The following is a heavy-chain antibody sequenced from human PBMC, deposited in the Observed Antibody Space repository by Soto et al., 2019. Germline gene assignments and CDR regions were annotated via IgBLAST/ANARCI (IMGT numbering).Heavy chain of an antibody. D-gene: IGHD3-10*01. CDR1: GFSLSASGVG. V-gene: IGHV2-5*02. CDR2: VFWDEDK. Sequence: QITMRESGPTLVKPTQTLTLTCFFSGFSLSASGVGVGWIRQPPGKALEWLALVFWDEDKFYSPPLPRRLTITKDTSKNHVVLTVTNIDPVDTAIYYCAHISPDGSFDFWGQGTMVTVSS. CDR3: AHISPDGSFDF. J-gene: IGHJ3*01.